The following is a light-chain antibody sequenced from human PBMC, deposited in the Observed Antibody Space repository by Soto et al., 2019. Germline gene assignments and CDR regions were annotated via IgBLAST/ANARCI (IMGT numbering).Light chain of an antibody. CDR1: QSVSSSY. CDR3: QQYGSSPPWT. V-gene: IGKV3-20*01. CDR2: GAS. J-gene: IGKJ1*01. Sequence: TVLTQSTGTLSLSPGERATLSCRASQSVSSSYLAWYQQKPGQAPRLLIYGASSRATGIPDRFSGSGSGTDFTLTISRLEPEDFAVYYCQQYGSSPPWTFGQGTKV.